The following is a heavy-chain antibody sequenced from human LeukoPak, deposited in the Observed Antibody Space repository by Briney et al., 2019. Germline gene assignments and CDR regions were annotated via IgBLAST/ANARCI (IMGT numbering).Heavy chain of an antibody. Sequence: SETLSLTCTVSGGSIISISHYWGWIRQPRGKGLEWIGNIYYSGSTYYNPSLKSRVTISVDTSKKQFSLKLTSVTAADTAVYYCAIRPIQTTSDYFDFWGQGTLVTVSS. J-gene: IGHJ4*02. CDR3: AIRPIQTTSDYFDF. V-gene: IGHV4-39*01. D-gene: IGHD2/OR15-2a*01. CDR2: IYYSGST. CDR1: GGSIISISHY.